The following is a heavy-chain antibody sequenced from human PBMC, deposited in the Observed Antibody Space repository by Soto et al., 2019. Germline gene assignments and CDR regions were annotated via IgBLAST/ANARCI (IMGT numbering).Heavy chain of an antibody. J-gene: IGHJ4*02. CDR1: CCSISSNNW. V-gene: IGHV4-4*02. D-gene: IGHD3-10*01. Sequence: QVQLQESGPGLVKPSGTLSLTCAVSCCSISSNNWWIWVRQHPGKGLERIGEIYHSGSTGYNPSFKSRGTISVDKSKNQFSLKLSSVTAADTAVYYCAGRRDGSGSLDYWGQGTLLTVSS. CDR3: AGRRDGSGSLDY. CDR2: IYHSGST.